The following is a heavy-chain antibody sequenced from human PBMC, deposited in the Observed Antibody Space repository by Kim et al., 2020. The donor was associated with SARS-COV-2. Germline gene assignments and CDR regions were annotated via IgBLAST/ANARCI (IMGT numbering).Heavy chain of an antibody. J-gene: IGHJ5*02. CDR3: AKDALSIGYDMTWFDP. CDR2: ISGSGGST. CDR1: GFTFSSYA. Sequence: GGSLRLSCAASGFTFSSYAMSWVRQAPGKGLEWVSAISGSGGSTYYADSVKGRFTISRDNSKNTLYLQMNSLRAEDTAVYYCAKDALSIGYDMTWFDPWGQGTLVTVSS. V-gene: IGHV3-23*01. D-gene: IGHD3-22*01.